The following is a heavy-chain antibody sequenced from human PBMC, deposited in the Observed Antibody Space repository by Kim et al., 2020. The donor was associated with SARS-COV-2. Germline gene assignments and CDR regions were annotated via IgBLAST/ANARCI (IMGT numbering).Heavy chain of an antibody. CDR3: ARGRYSSGWLGFDP. CDR2: INWNGGST. Sequence: GGSLRLSCAASGFTFDDYGMSWVRQAPGKGLEWVSGINWNGGSTGYADSVKGRFTISRDNAKNSLYLQMNSLRAEDTALYHCARGRYSSGWLGFDPWGQGTLVTVSS. CDR1: GFTFDDYG. J-gene: IGHJ5*02. V-gene: IGHV3-20*01. D-gene: IGHD6-19*01.